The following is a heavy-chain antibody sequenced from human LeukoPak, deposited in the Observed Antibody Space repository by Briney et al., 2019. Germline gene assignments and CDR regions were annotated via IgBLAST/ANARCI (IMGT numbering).Heavy chain of an antibody. D-gene: IGHD5-18*01. V-gene: IGHV3-7*01. CDR3: AKDQVRGYSYGIKDY. Sequence: PGGSLRLSCAASGFTFSSYWMSWVRQAPGKGLEGVANIKQDGSEKYYVDSVKGRFTISRDNAKNSLYLQMNSLRAEDTAVYYCAKDQVRGYSYGIKDYWGQGTLVTVSS. CDR2: IKQDGSEK. J-gene: IGHJ4*02. CDR1: GFTFSSYW.